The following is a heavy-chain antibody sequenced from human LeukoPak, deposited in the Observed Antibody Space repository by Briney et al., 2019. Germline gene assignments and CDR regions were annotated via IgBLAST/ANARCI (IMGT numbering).Heavy chain of an antibody. V-gene: IGHV3-7*04. CDR3: ARDLGYYRADY. J-gene: IGHJ4*02. CDR1: GLTFSNYW. Sequence: GGSLRLSCTASGLTFSNYWMSWVRQAPGKGLEWVANIKGDGSDNHYVDSVRGRFTISRDNAKNSLYLQMNSLRAEDTAVYYCARDLGYYRADYWGQGTLVTVSS. CDR2: IKGDGSDN. D-gene: IGHD1-26*01.